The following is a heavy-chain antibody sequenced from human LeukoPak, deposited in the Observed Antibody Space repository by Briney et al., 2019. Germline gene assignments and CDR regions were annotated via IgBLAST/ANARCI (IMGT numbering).Heavy chain of an antibody. J-gene: IGHJ4*02. D-gene: IGHD1-26*01. CDR3: ARLGSYFDY. CDR2: ICYSGST. Sequence: SETLSLTCIVSGGSINSYYWSWIRQPPGKGLEWIGYICYSGSTNYNPSLKSRVTISVDTSKNQFSLKLNSVTAADTAVYYCARLGSYFDYWGRGTLVTVSS. CDR1: GGSINSYY. V-gene: IGHV4-59*01.